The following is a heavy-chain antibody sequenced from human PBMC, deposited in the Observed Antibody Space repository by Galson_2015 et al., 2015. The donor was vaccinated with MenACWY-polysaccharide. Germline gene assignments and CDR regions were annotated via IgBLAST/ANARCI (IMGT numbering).Heavy chain of an antibody. CDR2: MNPNSGNT. D-gene: IGHD3-22*01. CDR1: GYTFTSYD. CDR3: ARGGKYYYDSSGYLNWFDP. Sequence: SVKVSCKASGYTFTSYDINWVRQTTGQGLEWMGWMNPNSGNTGYAQKFQGRVTMTRDTSISIAYMELSSLRSEDTAVYYCARGGKYYYDSSGYLNWFDPWGQGTLVTVSS. J-gene: IGHJ5*02. V-gene: IGHV1-8*02.